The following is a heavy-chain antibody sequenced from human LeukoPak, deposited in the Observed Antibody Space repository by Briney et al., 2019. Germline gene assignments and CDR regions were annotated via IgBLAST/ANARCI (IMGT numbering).Heavy chain of an antibody. D-gene: IGHD5-24*01. CDR2: IYYSGST. J-gene: IGHJ4*02. Sequence: SETLSLTCTVSGGSISSSSYYWGWIRQPPGKGLEWIGSIYYSGSTYYNPSLKSRVTTSVDTSKNQFSLKLSSVTAADTAVYYCAREPEMATYFDYWGQGTLVTVSS. CDR3: AREPEMATYFDY. V-gene: IGHV4-39*07. CDR1: GGSISSSSYY.